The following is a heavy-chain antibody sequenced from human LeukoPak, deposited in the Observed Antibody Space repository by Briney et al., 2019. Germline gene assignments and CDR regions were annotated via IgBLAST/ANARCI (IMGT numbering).Heavy chain of an antibody. J-gene: IGHJ4*02. CDR3: TTRVMVGATVFDY. CDR1: GFTFSGSA. D-gene: IGHD1-26*01. V-gene: IGHV3-73*01. CDR2: IRSKANSYAT. Sequence: PGGSLRLSCAASGFTFSGSAMHWVRQASGKGLEWVGRIRSKANSYATAYAASVKGRFTISRDDSKNTAYLQMNSLKAEDTAVYYCTTRVMVGATVFDYWGQGTLVTVSS.